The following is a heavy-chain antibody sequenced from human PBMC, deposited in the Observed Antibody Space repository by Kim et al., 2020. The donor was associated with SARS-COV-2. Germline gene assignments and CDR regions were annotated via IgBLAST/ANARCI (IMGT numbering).Heavy chain of an antibody. CDR2: ISSSSSYI. J-gene: IGHJ4*02. CDR1: GFTFSSYS. D-gene: IGHD2-21*01. Sequence: GGSLRLSCAASGFTFSSYSMNWVRQAPGKGLEWVSSISSSSSYIYYADSVKGRFTISRDNAKNSLYLQMNSLRAEDTAVYYCARDMGCIVVENAFDYWGQGTLVTVSS. CDR3: ARDMGCIVVENAFDY. V-gene: IGHV3-21*01.